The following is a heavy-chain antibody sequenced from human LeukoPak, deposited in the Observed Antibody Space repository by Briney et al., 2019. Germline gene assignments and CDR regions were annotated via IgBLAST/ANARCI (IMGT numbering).Heavy chain of an antibody. Sequence: SVKVSCKASGYTFTSYGISWVRQAPGQGLEWMGRIIPILGIANYAQKFQGRVTITADKSTSTAYMELSSLRSEDTAVYYCARDHYYDSNGLYYFDYWGQGTLVTVSS. CDR1: GYTFTSYG. D-gene: IGHD3-22*01. CDR2: IIPILGIA. CDR3: ARDHYYDSNGLYYFDY. J-gene: IGHJ4*02. V-gene: IGHV1-69*04.